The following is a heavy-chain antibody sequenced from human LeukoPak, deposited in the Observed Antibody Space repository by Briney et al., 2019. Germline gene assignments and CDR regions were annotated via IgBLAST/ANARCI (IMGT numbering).Heavy chain of an antibody. D-gene: IGHD6-19*01. Sequence: ASVKVSCKASGYTFTSYGISWVRQAPGQGLEWMGWISAYNGNTNYAQKLQGRVTMTTDTSTSTAYMELRSVRSDDTAVYYCARAAGVDIAVAGDFDYWGQGTLVTVSS. CDR2: ISAYNGNT. CDR1: GYTFTSYG. CDR3: ARAAGVDIAVAGDFDY. J-gene: IGHJ4*02. V-gene: IGHV1-18*01.